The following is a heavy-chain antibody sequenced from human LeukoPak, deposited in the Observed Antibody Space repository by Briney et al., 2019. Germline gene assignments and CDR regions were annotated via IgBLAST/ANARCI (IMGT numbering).Heavy chain of an antibody. V-gene: IGHV3-30*02. CDR3: ARDGKYSGSFDS. J-gene: IGHJ5*01. CDR1: GIPFTTSD. CDR2: IRNDGSNT. D-gene: IGHD1-26*01. Sequence: GGSQRLSCAASGIPFTTSDMHWVRQAPGKGLEWVAFIRNDGSNTYYADSVKGRFTISRDTAKNTLYLQMNSLRTADTAVFYCARDGKYSGSFDSWGQGTLVTVSS.